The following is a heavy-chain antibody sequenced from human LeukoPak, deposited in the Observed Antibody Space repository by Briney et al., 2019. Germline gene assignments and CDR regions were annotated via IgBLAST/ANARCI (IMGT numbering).Heavy chain of an antibody. CDR3: ASAPNPKGP. J-gene: IGHJ5*02. CDR2: ISSSGSTI. V-gene: IGHV3-48*03. Sequence: GGSLRLSCAASGFTFSSYEMNWVRQAPGKGLEWVSYISSSGSTIYYADSVKGRFTISRDNAKNSLYLQMNSLRAEDTAVYYCASAPNPKGPWGQGTLVTVSS. D-gene: IGHD1-14*01. CDR1: GFTFSSYE.